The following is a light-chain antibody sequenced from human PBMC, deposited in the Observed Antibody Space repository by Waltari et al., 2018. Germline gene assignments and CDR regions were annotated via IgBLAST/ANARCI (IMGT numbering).Light chain of an antibody. V-gene: IGKV3-20*01. Sequence: EIELTQSPSTLYLYPGERDTLSCRASQSVSSSYLAWYQQKPGQAPRLLIYGASSRATGIPDRFSGSGSGTDFTLTISRLEPEDFAVYYCQQYGSSPRTFGQGTKVEIK. J-gene: IGKJ1*01. CDR3: QQYGSSPRT. CDR1: QSVSSSY. CDR2: GAS.